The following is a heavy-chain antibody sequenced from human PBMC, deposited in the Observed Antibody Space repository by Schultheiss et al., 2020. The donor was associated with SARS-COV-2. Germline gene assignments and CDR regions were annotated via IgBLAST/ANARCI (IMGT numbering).Heavy chain of an antibody. CDR3: ARDYCSGGSCYGGYCYYGMDV. D-gene: IGHD2-15*01. CDR1: GFTFSSYS. CDR2: ISSSGSTI. Sequence: GGSLRLSCAASGFTFSSYSMNWVRQAPGKGLEWVSYISSSGSTIYYADSVKGRFTISRDNAKNSLYLQMNSLRAEDTAVYYCARDYCSGGSCYGGYCYYGMDVWGQGTTVTVSS. J-gene: IGHJ6*02. V-gene: IGHV3-48*04.